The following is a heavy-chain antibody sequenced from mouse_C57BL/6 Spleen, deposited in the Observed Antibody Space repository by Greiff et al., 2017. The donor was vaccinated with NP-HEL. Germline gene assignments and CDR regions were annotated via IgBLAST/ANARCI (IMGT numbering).Heavy chain of an antibody. V-gene: IGHV1-82*01. Sequence: VKLMESGPELVKPGASVKISCKASGYAFSSSWMNWVKQRPGKGLEWIGRIYPGDGGTNYNGKFKGKATLTAAKSSSTAYMQLSSLPSEDSAVYFCARSGYDYPYAMYYWGQATSVTVAS. J-gene: IGHJ4*01. D-gene: IGHD2-4*01. CDR3: ARSGYDYPYAMYY. CDR2: IYPGDGGT. CDR1: GYAFSSSW.